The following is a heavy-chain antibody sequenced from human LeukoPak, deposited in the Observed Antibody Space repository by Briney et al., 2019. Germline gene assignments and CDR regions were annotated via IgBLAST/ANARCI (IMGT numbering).Heavy chain of an antibody. D-gene: IGHD5-12*01. CDR2: IIPIFGTA. CDR1: GGTFSSYA. Sequence: ASVKVSCKASGGTFSSYAISWVRQAPGQGPEWMGGIIPIFGTANYAQKFQGRVTITADESTSTAYMELSSLRSEDTAVYYCAREGQLAASGLEIVYFDYWGQGTLVTVSS. CDR3: AREGQLAASGLEIVYFDY. V-gene: IGHV1-69*13. J-gene: IGHJ4*02.